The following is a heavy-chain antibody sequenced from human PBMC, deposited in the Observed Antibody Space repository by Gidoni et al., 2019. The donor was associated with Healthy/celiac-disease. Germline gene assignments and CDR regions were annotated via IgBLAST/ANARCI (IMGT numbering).Heavy chain of an antibody. Sequence: EVQLVESGGGLIQPGGSLRLSCAASGFTVSSNDMSWVRQAPGKGLEWVSVIYSGGSTYYADSVKGRFTISRDNSKNTLYLQMNSLRAEDTAVYYCARDLPGELPPSDYYGMDVWGQGTTVTVSS. D-gene: IGHD1-26*01. J-gene: IGHJ6*02. CDR2: IYSGGST. CDR1: GFTVSSND. CDR3: ARDLPGELPPSDYYGMDV. V-gene: IGHV3-53*01.